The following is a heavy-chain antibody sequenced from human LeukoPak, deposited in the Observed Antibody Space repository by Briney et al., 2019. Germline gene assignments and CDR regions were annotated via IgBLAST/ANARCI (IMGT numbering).Heavy chain of an antibody. J-gene: IGHJ4*02. D-gene: IGHD6-25*01. CDR1: GGSISSSTHY. CDR3: ARPGISAASPFSSDF. V-gene: IGHV4-39*01. CDR2: IDYSGST. Sequence: PSETLSLTCTVSGGSISSSTHYWGWIRQPPGKGLEWIGSIDYSGSTFYNPSLKSRVTISVDTSKNQFSLNLSSVTAADTAVYYCARPGISAASPFSSDFWGQGTLVNVSS.